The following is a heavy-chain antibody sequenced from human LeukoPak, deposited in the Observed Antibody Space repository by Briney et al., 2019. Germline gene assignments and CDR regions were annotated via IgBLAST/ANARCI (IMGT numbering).Heavy chain of an antibody. CDR2: INSDGSIT. J-gene: IGHJ4*02. D-gene: IGHD5-24*01. Sequence: PGGSLRLSCAASTFTFGNYWMHWVRQAPGEGLVWVSRINSDGSITTYADSVKGRFTISRDNAENTLYLQMNSLRAEDTAVYYCARDRDGYAIFDYWGQGTLVTVSS. V-gene: IGHV3-74*01. CDR1: TFTFGNYW. CDR3: ARDRDGYAIFDY.